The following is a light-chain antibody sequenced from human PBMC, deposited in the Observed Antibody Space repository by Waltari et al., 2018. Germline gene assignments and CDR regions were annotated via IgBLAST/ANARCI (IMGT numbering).Light chain of an antibody. V-gene: IGKV1-12*01. CDR1: QGIRSW. Sequence: DIQMTQSPTSVSASVGDRVTITCRASQGIRSWLAWYQQKPGRAPKPLIYAASSLQGGVPSRFSGSGSGTEFTLTISSLQPEDVATYYCQEANSFPLTFGGGTRVEIK. CDR2: AAS. J-gene: IGKJ4*01. CDR3: QEANSFPLT.